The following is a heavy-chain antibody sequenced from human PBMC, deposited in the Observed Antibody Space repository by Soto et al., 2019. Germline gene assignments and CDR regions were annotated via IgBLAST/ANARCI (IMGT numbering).Heavy chain of an antibody. D-gene: IGHD6-13*01. V-gene: IGHV1-18*01. CDR3: ARDRDAPGTRDFDY. Sequence: ASVKVSCKASGYTFTSYGISWVRQAPGQGLEWMGWISAYSGNTNYAQKLQGRVTMTTDTPTSTAYMELRSLRSDDTAVYYCARDRDAPGTRDFDYWGQGTLVTVSS. CDR2: ISAYSGNT. CDR1: GYTFTSYG. J-gene: IGHJ4*02.